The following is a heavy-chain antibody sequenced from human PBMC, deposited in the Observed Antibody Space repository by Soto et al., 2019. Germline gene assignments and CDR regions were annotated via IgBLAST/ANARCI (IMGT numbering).Heavy chain of an antibody. CDR2: LSGGDGST. CDR1: GFTFSHYA. D-gene: IGHD3-10*01. V-gene: IGHV3-23*01. CDR3: AKKFHYGSGTYRYYFDY. Sequence: EVQLLESGGGLIQPGGSLRLSCAASGFTFSHYAMSWVRQAPGKGLEWVSTLSGGDGSTYYADSVQGRFTISRDNSKNTLYLQMSSLRAEDTAVYYCAKKFHYGSGTYRYYFDYWGQGTLVTVSS. J-gene: IGHJ4*02.